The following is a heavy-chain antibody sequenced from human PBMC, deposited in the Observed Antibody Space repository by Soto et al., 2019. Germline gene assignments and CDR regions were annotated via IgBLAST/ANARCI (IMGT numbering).Heavy chain of an antibody. D-gene: IGHD5-18*01. CDR2: IYYSGST. CDR1: GGSISSSSYY. CDR3: ARSLQLWYFRNWFDP. V-gene: IGHV4-39*07. J-gene: IGHJ5*02. Sequence: SETLSLTCTVSGGSISSSSYYWGWIRQPPGKGLEWIGSIYYSGSTYYNPSLKSRVTISVDTSKNQFSLKLSSATAADTAVYYCARSLQLWYFRNWFDPWRQGTLVTVSS.